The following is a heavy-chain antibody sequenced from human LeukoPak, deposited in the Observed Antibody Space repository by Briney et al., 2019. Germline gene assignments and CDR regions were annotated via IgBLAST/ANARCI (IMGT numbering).Heavy chain of an antibody. V-gene: IGHV1-69*04. CDR2: IIPILGIA. J-gene: IGHJ4*02. CDR3: ARDRGLGDRAPIDY. CDR1: GGTFSSYA. Sequence: SVKVSCKASGGTFSSYAISWVRQAPGQGLEWMGRIIPILGIANYAQKFQGRVTITADKSTSTAYMELSSLRSEETAVYYCARDRGLGDRAPIDYWGQGTLVTVSS. D-gene: IGHD2-21*01.